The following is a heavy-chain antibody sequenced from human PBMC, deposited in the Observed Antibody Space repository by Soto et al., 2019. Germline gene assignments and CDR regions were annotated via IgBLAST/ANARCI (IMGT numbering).Heavy chain of an antibody. Sequence: GGSLRLSCAASGFTVSSKYMSWVRQAPGKGLEWISVIWSAGLIYYADSVRGRFTISRDISKNILYLEMTSLRADDTAVYYCAREAPMDVWGQGTKVTVSS. J-gene: IGHJ6*02. CDR2: IWSAGLI. CDR1: GFTVSSKY. CDR3: AREAPMDV. V-gene: IGHV3-53*01.